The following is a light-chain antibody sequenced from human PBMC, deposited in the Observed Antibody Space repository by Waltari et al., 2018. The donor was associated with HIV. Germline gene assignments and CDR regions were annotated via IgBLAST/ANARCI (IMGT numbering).Light chain of an antibody. CDR2: NNN. Sequence: QSVLTQPPSASGTPGQRVTISCSGSSSNIGSNTVSWYQQLPGTAPKLLIYNNNGRPSGVPDRFSGSTSGTSASLAISGLQSESEADYYCAAWDDSLNGVVFGGGTKLTVL. V-gene: IGLV1-44*01. CDR1: SSNIGSNT. J-gene: IGLJ2*01. CDR3: AAWDDSLNGVV.